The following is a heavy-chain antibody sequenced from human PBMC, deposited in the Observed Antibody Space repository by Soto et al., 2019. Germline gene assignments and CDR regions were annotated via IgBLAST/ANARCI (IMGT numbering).Heavy chain of an antibody. J-gene: IGHJ4*02. Sequence: GSLRLSCAASGFTFSSYAMSWVRQAPGKGLEWVSAISGSGGSTYYADSVKGRFTISRDNSKNTLYLQMNSLRAEDTAVYYCAKDRVRYYYDSSGYDFDYWGQGTLVTVSS. V-gene: IGHV3-23*01. CDR3: AKDRVRYYYDSSGYDFDY. CDR1: GFTFSSYA. D-gene: IGHD3-22*01. CDR2: ISGSGGST.